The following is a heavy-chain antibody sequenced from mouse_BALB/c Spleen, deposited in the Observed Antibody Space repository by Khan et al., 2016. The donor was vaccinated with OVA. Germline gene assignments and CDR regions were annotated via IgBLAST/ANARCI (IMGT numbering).Heavy chain of an antibody. J-gene: IGHJ3*01. CDR2: IIYTGYT. CDR1: GDSITSGY. V-gene: IGHV3-8*02. Sequence: EVQLQESGPSLVKPSQTLSLTCSVTGDSITSGYWNWIRKFPGNKLEYMGYIIYTGYTYYNPSLNSRISITRHTSKNQYYLQLLSVTDEDTATYYCARSTYRYAFVYWGQGTLVTVSA. D-gene: IGHD2-12*01. CDR3: ARSTYRYAFVY.